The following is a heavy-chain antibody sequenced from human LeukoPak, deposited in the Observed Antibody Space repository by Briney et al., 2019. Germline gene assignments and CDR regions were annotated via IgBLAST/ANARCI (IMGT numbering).Heavy chain of an antibody. CDR1: GFTFSRYA. V-gene: IGHV3-33*01. CDR3: ARDLGGSPFDY. CDR2: IWSDESHK. Sequence: PGGSLRLSCTASGFTFSRYAMHWVRQAPGKGLEWVAVIWSDESHKYYADSVKGRFTISRDNSKNTLYLQMNSLRAEDTAVYYCARDLGGSPFDYWGQGTLVTVSS. J-gene: IGHJ4*02. D-gene: IGHD3-16*01.